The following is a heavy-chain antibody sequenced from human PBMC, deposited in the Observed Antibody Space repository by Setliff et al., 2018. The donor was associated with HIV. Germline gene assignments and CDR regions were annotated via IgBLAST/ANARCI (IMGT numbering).Heavy chain of an antibody. CDR3: ARDRSDDVGSFHH. V-gene: IGHV3-33*05. Sequence: GESLKISCAASGFTFSSYGMHWVRQAPGKGLEWVAVISYDGSNKYYADSVKGRFTISRDNAKNTLYLHMNSLRAEDTAVYYCARDRSDDVGSFHHWGQGTLVTVSS. CDR1: GFTFSSYG. J-gene: IGHJ4*02. D-gene: IGHD6-19*01. CDR2: ISYDGSNK.